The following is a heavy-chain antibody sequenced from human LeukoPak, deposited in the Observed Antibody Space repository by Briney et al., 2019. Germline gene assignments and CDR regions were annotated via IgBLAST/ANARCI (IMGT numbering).Heavy chain of an antibody. D-gene: IGHD3-9*01. CDR3: ARAGILTGYYLDY. Sequence: GGSLRLSCAASGFTVSCNYMSWVRQAPGKGLEWVSVIYSGGSTYNADSVKGRFTISRDNSKNTLYLQMNSLRAEDTAVYYCARAGILTGYYLDYWGQGTLVTVSS. CDR2: IYSGGST. CDR1: GFTVSCNY. J-gene: IGHJ4*02. V-gene: IGHV3-66*01.